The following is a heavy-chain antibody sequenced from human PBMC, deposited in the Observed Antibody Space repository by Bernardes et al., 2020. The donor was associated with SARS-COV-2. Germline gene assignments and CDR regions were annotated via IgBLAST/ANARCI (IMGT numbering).Heavy chain of an antibody. Sequence: GGSLRLSCSASGFTFSDYSMHWVRQAPGKGLEYVSAINGDASGAYYGDSVKGRFTVSRDNSKQTLFLQMSSLRTEDTAVYYCAKTLAVKGAYLFDSWGQGTVVTVSS. D-gene: IGHD6-19*01. CDR2: INGDASGA. J-gene: IGHJ4*02. CDR3: AKTLAVKGAYLFDS. CDR1: GFTFSDYS. V-gene: IGHV3-64D*06.